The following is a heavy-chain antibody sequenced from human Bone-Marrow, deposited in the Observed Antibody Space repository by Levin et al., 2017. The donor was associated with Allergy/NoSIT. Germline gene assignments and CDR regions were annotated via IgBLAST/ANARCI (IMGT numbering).Heavy chain of an antibody. D-gene: IGHD3-22*01. CDR2: ISDTGST. CDR1: GDSLSSGDYY. J-gene: IGHJ4*02. V-gene: IGHV4-30-4*01. CDR3: ARELKENNFDTSGYYIDH. Sequence: PSETLSLTCTVSGDSLSSGDYYWSWLRQTPGKGLECIGYISDTGSTYYNPSLKSRLTISVDTSRNQFSLKLSSVTAADTAIYYCARELKENNFDTSGYYIDHWGQGVLVTVSS.